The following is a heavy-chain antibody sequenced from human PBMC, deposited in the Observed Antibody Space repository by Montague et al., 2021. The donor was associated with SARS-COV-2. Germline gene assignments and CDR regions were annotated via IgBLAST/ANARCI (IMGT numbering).Heavy chain of an antibody. CDR3: ARDLNPAIPVVWYYYYGMDV. V-gene: IGHV3-33*01. J-gene: IGHJ6*02. Sequence: SLRLSCAASGFTFSSYGMHWVRQAPGKGLEWAAVIWYDGSNKYYADSVKGRFTISRDNSKNTLYLQMNSLRAEDTAMYYCARDLNPAIPVVWYYYYGMDVWGQGTTVTVSS. CDR1: GFTFSSYG. D-gene: IGHD2-2*02. CDR2: IWYDGSNK.